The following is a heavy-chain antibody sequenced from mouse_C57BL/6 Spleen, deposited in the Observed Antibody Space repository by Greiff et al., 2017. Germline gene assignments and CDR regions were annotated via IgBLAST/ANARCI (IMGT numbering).Heavy chain of an antibody. Sequence: QVQLQQPGAELVMPGASVKLSCKASGYTFTSYWMHWVKQRPGQGLEWIGEIDPSDSYTNYNQKFKGKSTLTVDKSSSTAYMQLSSLTSEDSAVYYWARTGDYDSFDYWGQGTTLTVSS. CDR2: IDPSDSYT. V-gene: IGHV1-69*01. CDR1: GYTFTSYW. J-gene: IGHJ2*01. D-gene: IGHD2-4*01. CDR3: ARTGDYDSFDY.